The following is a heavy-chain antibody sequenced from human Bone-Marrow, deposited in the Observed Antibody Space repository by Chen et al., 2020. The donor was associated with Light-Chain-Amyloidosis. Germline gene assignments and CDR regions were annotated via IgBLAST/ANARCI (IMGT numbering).Heavy chain of an antibody. V-gene: IGHV3-74*01. D-gene: IGHD5-12*01. Sequence: DVQLLESGGGLVQPGASLRLSCAASGFTFRTSWMHWVRQAPGKGLVWVSRINPDGTRVDYADSVRGRFTISRDDAKSTVYLQMNSLRAEDTAVYYCSREFTGYDDYWGQGTLVTVSS. J-gene: IGHJ4*02. CDR2: INPDGTRV. CDR3: SREFTGYDDY. CDR1: GFTFRTSW.